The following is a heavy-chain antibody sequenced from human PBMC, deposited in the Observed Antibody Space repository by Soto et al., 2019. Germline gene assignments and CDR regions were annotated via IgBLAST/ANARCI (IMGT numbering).Heavy chain of an antibody. Sequence: GASVKVSCKASGYTFTSYYMHWVRQAPGQGLEWMGIINPSGGSTSYAQKFQGRVTMTRDTSTSTVYMELSSLRSEDTAVYYCARTMIVVVMSYYYYGMDVWGQGTTVTVSS. CDR3: ARTMIVVVMSYYYYGMDV. CDR2: INPSGGST. CDR1: GYTFTSYY. D-gene: IGHD3-22*01. J-gene: IGHJ6*02. V-gene: IGHV1-46*01.